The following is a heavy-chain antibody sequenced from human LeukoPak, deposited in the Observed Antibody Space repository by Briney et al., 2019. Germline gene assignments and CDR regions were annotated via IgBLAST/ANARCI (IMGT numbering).Heavy chain of an antibody. V-gene: IGHV1-18*01. Sequence: ASVKVSCKASGYTFTNYGITWVRQAPGQGLEWMGWISFHNGNTNYAQKVQGRVTMTTDRSTNTAYMELRSLRSDDTAVYYCARVAQEWELLGWFDPWGQGTLVTVSS. CDR3: ARVAQEWELLGWFDP. D-gene: IGHD1-26*01. CDR1: GYTFTNYG. CDR2: ISFHNGNT. J-gene: IGHJ5*02.